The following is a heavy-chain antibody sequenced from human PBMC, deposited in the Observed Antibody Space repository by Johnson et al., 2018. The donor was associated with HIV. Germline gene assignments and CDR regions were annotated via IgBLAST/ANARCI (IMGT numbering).Heavy chain of an antibody. V-gene: IGHV3-30*04. CDR3: ARQSLRAFDI. CDR2: ISFDGTSK. Sequence: QVKLVESGGGVVQPGRSLRLSCAASGFTFSSHAMHWVRQAPGKGLEWVAFISFDGTSKYYADSVKGRFTISRDNSKNTLFLQMNSLKPEDTAVYYCARQSLRAFDIWGQGTMVTVSS. J-gene: IGHJ3*02. CDR1: GFTFSSHA.